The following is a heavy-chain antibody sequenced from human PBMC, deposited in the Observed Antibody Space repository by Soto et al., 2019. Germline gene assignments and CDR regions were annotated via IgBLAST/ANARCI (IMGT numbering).Heavy chain of an antibody. CDR1: GFTFSTYE. Sequence: GGSLRLSCAASGFTFSTYEMNWVRQAPGKGLEWISYISSSGSATYYAESVKGRFTISRDFAKNSLYLQMDSLRAEDTAVYFCARGWWVHRTFDLWGQGTMVTVSS. CDR2: ISSSGSAT. V-gene: IGHV3-48*03. D-gene: IGHD2-15*01. J-gene: IGHJ3*01. CDR3: ARGWWVHRTFDL.